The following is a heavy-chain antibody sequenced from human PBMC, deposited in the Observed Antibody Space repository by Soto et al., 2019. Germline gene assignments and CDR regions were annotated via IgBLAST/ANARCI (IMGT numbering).Heavy chain of an antibody. V-gene: IGHV3-7*01. J-gene: IGHJ4*02. CDR1: GFTFSSYW. CDR3: ARDVGHYDILTGYPFYYFYY. Sequence: EVQLVESGGGLVQPGGSLRLSCAASGFTFSSYWMSWVRQAPGKGQEWVANIKQDGSEKYYVDSVKGRFTISRDNANNSLYLQMNSLSAEDTAVYYCARDVGHYDILTGYPFYYFYYWGQGTLVTVSS. D-gene: IGHD3-9*01. CDR2: IKQDGSEK.